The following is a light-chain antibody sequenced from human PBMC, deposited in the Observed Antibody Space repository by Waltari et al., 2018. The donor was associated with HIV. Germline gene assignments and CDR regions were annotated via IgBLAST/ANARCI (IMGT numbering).Light chain of an antibody. CDR1: SSDVGGYAY. V-gene: IGLV2-14*01. J-gene: IGLJ2*01. CDR2: DVT. Sequence: QSALTQPASVSGSPGQSITISCTGTSSDVGGYAYVSWYQQHPGKAPQLMIYDVTNRPSGVSNRCSGSKSGNTASLTISGLQAEDEADYYCSSYTTSSTVVFGGGTKLTVL. CDR3: SSYTTSSTVV.